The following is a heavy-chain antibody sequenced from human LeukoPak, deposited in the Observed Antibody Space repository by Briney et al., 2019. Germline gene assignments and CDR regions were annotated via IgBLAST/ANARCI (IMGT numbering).Heavy chain of an antibody. Sequence: PSETLSLTCKVSGGSISNSNYYWSWIRQPPGKGLEWIGEINHSGSTNYNPSLKSRVTISVDTSKNQFSLKLSSVTAADTAVYYCARGGLHSSGWYQLDYWGQGTLVTVSS. CDR3: ARGGLHSSGWYQLDY. CDR1: GGSISNSNYY. CDR2: INHSGST. D-gene: IGHD6-19*01. V-gene: IGHV4-39*07. J-gene: IGHJ4*02.